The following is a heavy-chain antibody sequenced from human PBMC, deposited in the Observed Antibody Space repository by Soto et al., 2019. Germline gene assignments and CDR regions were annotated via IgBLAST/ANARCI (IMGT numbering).Heavy chain of an antibody. D-gene: IGHD4-17*01. J-gene: IGHJ4*02. Sequence: QVQLVQSGGGEVQTGDSLRLSCAAAGLPFSRYAMHWVRQAPGKGLEWVSVISRDGSNEDYVDAVKGRFTISRDNPKNTLDLQMNSLTPEDTAVYYCAGATVTTVGYFDYWGQGSLVTVSS. V-gene: IGHV3-30*03. CDR3: AGATVTTVGYFDY. CDR1: GLPFSRYA. CDR2: ISRDGSNE.